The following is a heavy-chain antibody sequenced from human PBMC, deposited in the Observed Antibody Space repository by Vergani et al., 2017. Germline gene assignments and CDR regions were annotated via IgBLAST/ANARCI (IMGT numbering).Heavy chain of an antibody. CDR3: ATKNTLTTVTEGALDYFDY. CDR1: GYTLTELS. J-gene: IGHJ4*02. CDR2: FDPEEGET. V-gene: IGHV1-24*01. Sequence: QVQLVQSGAEVKKPGASVKVSCKVSGYTLTELSMHWVRQAPGKGLEWMGGFDPEEGETIYAQKFQGRVTMTEDTSTDTAYMELSSLRSEDTAVYYCATKNTLTTVTEGALDYFDYWGQGTLVTVSS. D-gene: IGHD4-11*01.